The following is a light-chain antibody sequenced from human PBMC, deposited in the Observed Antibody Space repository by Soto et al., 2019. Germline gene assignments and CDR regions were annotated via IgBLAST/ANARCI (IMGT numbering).Light chain of an antibody. CDR3: QPIYSTPLT. Sequence: DIQMNQSPSSLSASVGERVTITFRASQSISSYLNWYQQKPGKAPKLLIYAAYSLQSGVPSRFSGSVSETDFTLTISSLQPEDFATYYCQPIYSTPLTFGGGTKVEIK. CDR1: QSISSY. V-gene: IGKV1-39*01. CDR2: AAY. J-gene: IGKJ4*01.